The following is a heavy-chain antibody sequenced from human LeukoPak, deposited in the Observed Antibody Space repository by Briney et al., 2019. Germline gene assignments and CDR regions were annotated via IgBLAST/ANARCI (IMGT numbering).Heavy chain of an antibody. D-gene: IGHD4-17*01. V-gene: IGHV4-31*03. J-gene: IGHJ6*02. Sequence: SETLSLTCTVSGGSISSGGYYWSWIRQHPGKGLEWIGYIYYSGSTYYNPSLKSRVTISVDTSKNQFSLKLSSVTAADTAVYYCARLQDHYGDSPYGMDVWGQGTTVTVSS. CDR1: GGSISSGGYY. CDR2: IYYSGST. CDR3: ARLQDHYGDSPYGMDV.